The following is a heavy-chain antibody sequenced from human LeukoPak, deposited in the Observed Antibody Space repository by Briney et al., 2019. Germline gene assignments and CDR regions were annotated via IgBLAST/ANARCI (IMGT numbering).Heavy chain of an antibody. J-gene: IGHJ4*02. CDR2: IYYSGST. D-gene: IGHD2-2*01. Sequence: SETLSLTCTVSGGSISSFHWSWIRQPPGKGLEWIGYIYYSGSTIYNPSLKSRVTISIDTSKNQFSLKLSSVTAADTAVYYCARRPGSFTFDYWGQGTLVTVSS. V-gene: IGHV4-59*12. CDR3: ARRPGSFTFDY. CDR1: GGSISSFH.